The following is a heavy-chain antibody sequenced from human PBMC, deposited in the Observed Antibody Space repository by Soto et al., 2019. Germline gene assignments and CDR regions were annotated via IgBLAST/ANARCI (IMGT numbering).Heavy chain of an antibody. CDR2: ISRTSSYI. Sequence: PGGSLRLSCGASGFTFSSYAMSWVRQAPGKGLEWVSSISRTSSYISYADSVKGRFTISRDNAKNSLFLQMNSLRADDTAEYYCTRGGSSWPFDYWGQGTLVTVSS. D-gene: IGHD6-13*01. V-gene: IGHV3-21*01. J-gene: IGHJ4*02. CDR3: TRGGSSWPFDY. CDR1: GFTFSSYA.